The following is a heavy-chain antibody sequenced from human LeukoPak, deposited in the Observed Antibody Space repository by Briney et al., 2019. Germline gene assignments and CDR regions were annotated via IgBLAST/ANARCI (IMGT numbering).Heavy chain of an antibody. D-gene: IGHD3-3*01. CDR3: ARGPYKDFWSGYSDY. J-gene: IGHJ4*02. Sequence: GGSLRLSCSASGFTFSSYSMNWVRQAPGKGLEWVSYISSSSTTIYYADSVKGRSTISRDNVKNSLYLQMNSLRVADTAVYYCARGPYKDFWSGYSDYWGQGTLVTVSS. V-gene: IGHV3-48*01. CDR2: ISSSSTTI. CDR1: GFTFSSYS.